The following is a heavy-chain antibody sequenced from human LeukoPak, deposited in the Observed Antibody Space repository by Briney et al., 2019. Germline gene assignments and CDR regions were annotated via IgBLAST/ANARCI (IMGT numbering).Heavy chain of an antibody. Sequence: PGGSLRLSCAASGFNFSSFGVNWDRQGPGKGLEWVSGISFIISTWSADSVKGRFTISRDNSKNTVYLQMNSLRDDDTAVYYCAKGTSSLNYDAFDIWGQGTLVTVSS. CDR2: ISFIIST. J-gene: IGHJ3*02. D-gene: IGHD6-19*01. CDR3: AKGTSSLNYDAFDI. CDR1: GFNFSSFG. V-gene: IGHV3-23*01.